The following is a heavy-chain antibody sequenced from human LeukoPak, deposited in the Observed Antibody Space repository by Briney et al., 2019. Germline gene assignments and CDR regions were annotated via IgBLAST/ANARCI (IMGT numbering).Heavy chain of an antibody. J-gene: IGHJ3*02. Sequence: ASVKVSCKASGYTFTSYAMHWGRQAPGQRLEWMGWINAGNGNTKYSQKFQGRVTITRDTSASTAYMELSSLRSEDTAVYYCASDRVPPLRSMRAFDIWGQGTMVTVSS. CDR2: INAGNGNT. CDR1: GYTFTSYA. CDR3: ASDRVPPLRSMRAFDI. V-gene: IGHV1-3*01. D-gene: IGHD4-17*01.